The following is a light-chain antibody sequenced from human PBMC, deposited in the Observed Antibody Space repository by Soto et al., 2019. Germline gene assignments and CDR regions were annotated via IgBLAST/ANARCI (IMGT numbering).Light chain of an antibody. CDR3: QQYNNWPWT. J-gene: IGKJ1*01. CDR2: SAS. CDR1: QTVRNN. V-gene: IGKV3-15*01. Sequence: EFVLTQSPGTLSFSPGERATLSCRASQTVRNNYLAWYQQKPGQAPRLLIYSASRRATGFPARFSGSGSGTDFTLTISSLQSEDFAVYYCQQYNNWPWTFGQGTKVDIK.